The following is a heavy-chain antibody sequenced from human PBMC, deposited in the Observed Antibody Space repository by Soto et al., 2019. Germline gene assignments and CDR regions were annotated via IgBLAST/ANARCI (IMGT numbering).Heavy chain of an antibody. V-gene: IGHV4-34*01. Sequence: SETLSLTCAVYGGSFSGYYWSWIRQPPGKGLEWIGEINHSGSTNYNPSLKSRVTISVDTSKNQFSLKLSSVTAADTAVYYCAGRYSYARPANYWGQGTLVTVSS. CDR1: GGSFSGYY. J-gene: IGHJ4*02. CDR2: INHSGST. D-gene: IGHD5-18*01. CDR3: AGRYSYARPANY.